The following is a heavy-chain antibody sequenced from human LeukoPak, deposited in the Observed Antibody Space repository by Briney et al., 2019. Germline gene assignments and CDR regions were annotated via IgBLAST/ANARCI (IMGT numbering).Heavy chain of an antibody. CDR3: ARGGYCSGSSCYRRELDY. CDR2: MNPNSGNT. CDR1: GYTFTSYD. V-gene: IGHV1-8*01. D-gene: IGHD2-15*01. Sequence: GASVKASCKASGYTFTSYDINWVRQATGQGLEWMGWMNPNSGNTGYAQKFQGRVTMTRDTSISTAYMELSSLRSEDTAVYYCARGGYCSGSSCYRRELDYWGQGTLVTVSS. J-gene: IGHJ4*02.